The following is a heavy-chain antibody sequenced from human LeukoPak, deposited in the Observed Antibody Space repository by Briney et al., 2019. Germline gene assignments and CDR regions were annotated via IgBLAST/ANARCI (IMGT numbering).Heavy chain of an antibody. CDR3: ARDTLGEGEDANYAVYYFDY. J-gene: IGHJ4*02. Sequence: GGSLRLSCAASGFTFSSYAMSWVRQAPGKGLEWVSAISGSGRSTYYADSVKGRFTISRDDSKNTLYLQMNSLRADDTAVYYCARDTLGEGEDANYAVYYFDYWGQGTVVTVSS. CDR2: ISGSGRST. D-gene: IGHD4/OR15-4a*01. V-gene: IGHV3-23*01. CDR1: GFTFSSYA.